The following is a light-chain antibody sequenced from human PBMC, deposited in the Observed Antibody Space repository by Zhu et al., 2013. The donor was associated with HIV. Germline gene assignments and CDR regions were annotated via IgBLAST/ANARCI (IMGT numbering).Light chain of an antibody. J-gene: IGKJ2*01. Sequence: IVLTQSPGTLSLSPGERATLSCRASQSVSSSYLAWYQQKPGQAPRLLIYGASNRATGIPDRFSGSVSGTDFTLTISSLQAEDVAVYYCQQYYSTPYTFGQGTKLEIK. CDR3: QQYYSTPYT. CDR2: GAS. CDR1: QSVSSSY. V-gene: IGKV3-20*01.